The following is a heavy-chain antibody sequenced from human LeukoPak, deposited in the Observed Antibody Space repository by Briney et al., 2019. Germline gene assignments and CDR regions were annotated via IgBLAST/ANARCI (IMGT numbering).Heavy chain of an antibody. Sequence: ASVKVSCEASGYTFTSYYMHWVRQAPGQGLEWMGGIIPIFGTANYAQKFQGRVTITADESTSTAYMELSSLRSEDTAVYYCARFAQKVYYYDSSGYYFDYWGQGTLVTVSS. CDR2: IIPIFGTA. V-gene: IGHV1-69*13. CDR3: ARFAQKVYYYDSSGYYFDY. J-gene: IGHJ4*02. D-gene: IGHD3-22*01. CDR1: GYTFTSYY.